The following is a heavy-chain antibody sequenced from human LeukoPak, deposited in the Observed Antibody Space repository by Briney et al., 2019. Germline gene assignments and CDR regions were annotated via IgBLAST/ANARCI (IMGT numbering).Heavy chain of an antibody. CDR1: GVSFDDYY. CDR2: INHSGYT. J-gene: IGHJ4*02. D-gene: IGHD4-17*01. CDR3: TRMTTGHDY. Sequence: SETLSLTCGVSGVSFDDYYWSWVRQTPGKGLEWLGEINHSGYTNDSPSLKSRVTLSIDTSREQFSLNLRSVTVADAGIYYCTRMTTGHDYWGQGTLVTVSS. V-gene: IGHV4-34*01.